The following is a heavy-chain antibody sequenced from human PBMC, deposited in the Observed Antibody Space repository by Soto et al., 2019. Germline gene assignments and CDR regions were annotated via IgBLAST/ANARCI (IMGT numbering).Heavy chain of an antibody. CDR3: VRGGGSVVDAFDI. CDR1: GFTFSSYA. CDR2: ISNNGGST. V-gene: IGHV3-64*01. D-gene: IGHD3-3*01. Sequence: EVQLVESGGGLVQPGGSLRLSCAASGFTFSSYAMHWVRQAPGKGLEYVSAISNNGGSTYYANSVKGRFTISRDNSKNTLYLQMGSLRAEDMAVYYCVRGGGSVVDAFDIWGQGTMVTVSS. J-gene: IGHJ3*02.